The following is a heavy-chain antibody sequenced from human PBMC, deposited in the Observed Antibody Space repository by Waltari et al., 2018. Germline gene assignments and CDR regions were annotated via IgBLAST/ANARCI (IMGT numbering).Heavy chain of an antibody. V-gene: IGHV3-23*01. J-gene: IGHJ3*02. CDR1: GFTFSSYA. D-gene: IGHD2-15*01. CDR2: ISGSGGST. Sequence: EVQLLESGGGLVQPGGSLRLSCAASGFTFSSYAMSWVRQAPGQGLEWVSAISGSGGSTYYADSVKGRFTISRDNSKNTLYLQMNSLRAEDTAVYYCAKDGVVVAATFVYDAFDIWGQGTMVTVSS. CDR3: AKDGVVVAATFVYDAFDI.